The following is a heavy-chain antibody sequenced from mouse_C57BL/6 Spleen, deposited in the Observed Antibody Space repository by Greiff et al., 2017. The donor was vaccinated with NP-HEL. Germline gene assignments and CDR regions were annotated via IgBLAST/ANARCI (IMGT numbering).Heavy chain of an antibody. V-gene: IGHV1-50*01. CDR3: ARSEVGGFAY. CDR1: GYTFTSYW. J-gene: IGHJ3*01. Sequence: QVQLQQPGAELVKPGASVKLSCKASGYTFTSYWMQWVKQRPGQGLEWIGEIDPSDSYTNYNQKFKGKATLTVDTSSSTAYMQLSSLTSEDSAVYYCARSEVGGFAYWGQGTLVTVSA. CDR2: IDPSDSYT. D-gene: IGHD1-1*02.